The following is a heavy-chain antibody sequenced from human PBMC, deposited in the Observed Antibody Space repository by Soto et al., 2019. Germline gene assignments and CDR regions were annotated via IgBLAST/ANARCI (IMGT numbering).Heavy chain of an antibody. CDR3: ARGQEGVVATH. CDR1: GGSLSGYY. J-gene: IGHJ4*02. Sequence: QVQLQQWGAGLLKPSETLSLNCAVTGGSLSGYYWSWIRQPPGKGLEWIGEVKDGGHTNYSPSLRGLVTISADTSNNQFALRLNSVTAAETGVYYCARGQEGVVATHWDQGSLVTVSS. V-gene: IGHV4-34*01. D-gene: IGHD5-12*01. CDR2: VKDGGHT.